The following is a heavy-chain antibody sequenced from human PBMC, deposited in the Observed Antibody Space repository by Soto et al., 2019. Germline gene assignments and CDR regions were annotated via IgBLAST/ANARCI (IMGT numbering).Heavy chain of an antibody. D-gene: IGHD1-26*01. V-gene: IGHV3-73*01. J-gene: IGHJ6*02. CDR2: VRSKANSYAT. CDR1: GFAFSGSA. Sequence: PGGSLRLSCAASGFAFSGSAMHWVRQASGKGLEWVGRVRSKANSYATSYAASVKGRFTISRDDSKNTAYLQMNSLRAEDTAVYYCAKDEVGAVYYYYYGMDVWGQGTTVTVSS. CDR3: AKDEVGAVYYYYYGMDV.